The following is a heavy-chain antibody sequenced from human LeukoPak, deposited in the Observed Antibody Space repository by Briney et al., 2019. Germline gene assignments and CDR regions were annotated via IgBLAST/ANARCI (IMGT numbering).Heavy chain of an antibody. V-gene: IGHV4-39*07. CDR3: ARGPTMVRGVRTKWFDP. D-gene: IGHD3-10*01. CDR1: GGSISSSSYY. J-gene: IGHJ5*02. Sequence: PSETLSLTCTVSGGSISSSSYYWGWIRQPPGKGLEWIGSIYYSGNTNYNPSLKSRVTISVDTSKNQFSLKLSSVIAADTAVYYCARGPTMVRGVRTKWFDPWGQGTLVTDSS. CDR2: IYYSGNT.